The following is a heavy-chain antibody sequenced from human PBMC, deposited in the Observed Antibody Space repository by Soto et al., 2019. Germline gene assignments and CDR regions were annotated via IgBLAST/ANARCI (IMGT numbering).Heavy chain of an antibody. J-gene: IGHJ6*03. D-gene: IGHD5-12*01. CDR1: GGTFSSYT. Sequence: GASVKVSCKASGGTFSSYTISWVRQAPGQGLEWMGRIIPILGIANYAQKFQGRVTITADKSTSTAYMELSSLRSEDTAVYYCARDHGVNIVAQIGYYYYYYMEVWGKGTTVTVSS. V-gene: IGHV1-69*04. CDR3: ARDHGVNIVAQIGYYYYYYMEV. CDR2: IIPILGIA.